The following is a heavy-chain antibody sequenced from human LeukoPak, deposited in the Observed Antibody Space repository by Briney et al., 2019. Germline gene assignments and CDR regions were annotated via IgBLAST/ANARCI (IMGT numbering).Heavy chain of an antibody. Sequence: SETLSLTCTVSNGSISSYYWSWIRQPPGKGLEWIGNIHSSGNSFCNPSLKSRVTISVDTSKNQFSLKLSSVTAADTAVYYCEKDSHLDVWGQGTTVTVSS. D-gene: IGHD2-15*01. J-gene: IGHJ6*02. V-gene: IGHV4-59*04. CDR2: IHSSGNS. CDR3: EKDSHLDV. CDR1: NGSISSYY.